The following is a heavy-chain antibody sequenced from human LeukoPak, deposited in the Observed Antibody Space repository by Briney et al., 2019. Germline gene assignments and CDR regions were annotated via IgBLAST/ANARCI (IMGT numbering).Heavy chain of an antibody. CDR2: IYHSGST. J-gene: IGHJ5*02. CDR1: GYSIRSDSY. Sequence: SETLSLTCTVSGYSIRSDSYWNWVRQPPGKGLEYIGSIYHSGSTYYNPSLKSRVTISVDMSKNQFSLKLSSVTAADTAVDYCARGGSSWQLNWFDPWGQGTLVTVSS. CDR3: ARGGSSWQLNWFDP. D-gene: IGHD6-13*01. V-gene: IGHV4-38-2*02.